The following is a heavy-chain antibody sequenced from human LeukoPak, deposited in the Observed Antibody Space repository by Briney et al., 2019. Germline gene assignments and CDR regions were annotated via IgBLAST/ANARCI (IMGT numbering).Heavy chain of an antibody. Sequence: GGSLRLSCAASGFTFSSYSMNWVRQAPGKGLEWVSSISSSSSYIYYADSVKGRFTISRDNAKNSLYLQMNSLRAEDTAVYYCATAPGDYYDSSGYYYYFDYWGQGTLVTVSS. CDR3: ATAPGDYYDSSGYYYYFDY. CDR1: GFTFSSYS. D-gene: IGHD3-22*01. J-gene: IGHJ4*02. CDR2: ISSSSSYI. V-gene: IGHV3-21*01.